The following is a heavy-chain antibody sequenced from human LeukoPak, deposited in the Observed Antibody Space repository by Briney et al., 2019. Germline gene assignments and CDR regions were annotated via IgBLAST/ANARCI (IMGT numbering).Heavy chain of an antibody. CDR2: IYYSGTT. J-gene: IGHJ6*03. V-gene: IGHV4-38-2*02. CDR3: GRRLAAAGNYYYMDV. CDR1: GYSISSGYY. D-gene: IGHD6-13*01. Sequence: SETLSLTCTVSGYSISSGYYWGWIRQPPGKGPEYIGSIYYSGTTYYNPSLKSRVTISVDTSKNQFSLKLTSVTAADTAVCYCGRRLAAAGNYYYMDVWGKGTTVTMSS.